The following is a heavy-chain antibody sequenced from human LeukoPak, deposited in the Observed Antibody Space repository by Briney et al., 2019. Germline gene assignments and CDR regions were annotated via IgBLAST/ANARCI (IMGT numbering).Heavy chain of an antibody. Sequence: GGSLRLSCAASGFSFSSYGMHWVRQAPGKGLEWLSYISSTGSTIYYAGSVKGRFTISRDNAKNSLYLQMNSLRAEDTAVYYCVGSKAPFFYFDYWGQGILVTVSS. J-gene: IGHJ4*02. CDR3: VGSKAPFFYFDY. V-gene: IGHV3-48*01. CDR1: GFSFSSYG. D-gene: IGHD2/OR15-2a*01. CDR2: ISSTGSTI.